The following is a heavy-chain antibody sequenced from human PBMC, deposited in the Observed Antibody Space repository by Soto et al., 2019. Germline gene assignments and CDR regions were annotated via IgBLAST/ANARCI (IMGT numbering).Heavy chain of an antibody. CDR2: ISNDGSDR. D-gene: IGHD6-13*01. CDR1: GFTFNNYG. CDR3: AKDQVIAAAHGID. J-gene: IGHJ3*01. Sequence: QVQLVESGGGVVQPGTSLRLSCAASGFTFNNYGMHWVRQAPGTGLEWVAAISNDGSDRYYADSVKGRLTISRDNSKNTLYLQMDSLRAEDTAVYSCAKDQVIAAAHGIDWGQGTMVTVSS. V-gene: IGHV3-30*18.